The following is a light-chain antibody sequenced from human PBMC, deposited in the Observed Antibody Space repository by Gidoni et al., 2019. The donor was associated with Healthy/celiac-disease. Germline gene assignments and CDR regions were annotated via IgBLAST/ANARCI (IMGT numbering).Light chain of an antibody. CDR3: QQYNSYWT. Sequence: IQMPQSPSTLSASVGDRVTITCRASQSISSWLAWYQQKPGKAPKLLIYKASSLESGVQSRFSGSGSGTEFTITISRLQPDDFATYYRQQYNSYWTFGQGTKVEIK. V-gene: IGKV1-5*03. CDR1: QSISSW. J-gene: IGKJ1*01. CDR2: KAS.